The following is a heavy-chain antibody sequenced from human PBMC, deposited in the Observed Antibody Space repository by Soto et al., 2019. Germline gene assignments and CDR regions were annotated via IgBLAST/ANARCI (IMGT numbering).Heavy chain of an antibody. CDR2: IYYSGTT. J-gene: IGHJ4*02. D-gene: IGHD4-17*01. V-gene: IGHV4-39*01. CDR1: GGSISSSSYY. CDR3: ARRGRYGDFVRYFDY. Sequence: SETLSLTCTVSGGSISSSSYYWGWIRQQPGGGMEWIGSIYYSGTTYYNPSLKSRVTISVDTSKNQFSLKLSSVTAADTAVYYCARRGRYGDFVRYFDYWGQGTLVTVSS.